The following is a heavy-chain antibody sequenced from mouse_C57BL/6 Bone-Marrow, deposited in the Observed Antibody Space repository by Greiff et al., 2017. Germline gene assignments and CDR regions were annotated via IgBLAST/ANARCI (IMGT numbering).Heavy chain of an antibody. CDR1: GFTFSDYY. V-gene: IGHV5-12*01. D-gene: IGHD1-1*01. Sequence: EVKLVESGGGLVQPGGSLKLSCAASGFTFSDYYMYWVRQTPEKRLEWVAYISNGGGSTYYPDTVKGRFTISRDHAKNTLYLQMSRLKSEDTAMYYCARAFHYYGSSGFAYWGQGTLVTVSA. J-gene: IGHJ3*01. CDR2: ISNGGGST. CDR3: ARAFHYYGSSGFAY.